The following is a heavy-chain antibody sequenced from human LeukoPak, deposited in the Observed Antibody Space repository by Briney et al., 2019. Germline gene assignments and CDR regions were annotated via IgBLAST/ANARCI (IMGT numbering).Heavy chain of an antibody. CDR2: ISSSSSTI. CDR3: ARDELYYDILTGYNYYYGMDV. CDR1: GFTFSSYS. D-gene: IGHD3-9*01. Sequence: PGGSLRLSCAASGFTFSSYSMNWVRQAPGKGLEWVSYISSSSSTIYYADSVKGRFTISRDNAKNSLYLQMNSLTAEDTGVYYCARDELYYDILTGYNYYYGMDVWGQGTTVTVSS. J-gene: IGHJ6*02. V-gene: IGHV3-48*01.